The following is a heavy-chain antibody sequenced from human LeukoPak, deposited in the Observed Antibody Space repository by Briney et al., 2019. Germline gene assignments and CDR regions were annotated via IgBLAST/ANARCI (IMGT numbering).Heavy chain of an antibody. J-gene: IGHJ4*02. CDR1: GFTFSSYA. V-gene: IGHV3-23*01. CDR2: ISSSGGST. CDR3: AKDVLARYSSIWYYFDY. D-gene: IGHD6-13*01. Sequence: GGSLRLSCAASGFTFSSYAMSWVRQAPGKGLEWVSDISSSGGSTYYADSVKGRFTISRDNSRNTLYLQMNSLRAEDTAVYYCAKDVLARYSSIWYYFDYCVQGSLVTICS.